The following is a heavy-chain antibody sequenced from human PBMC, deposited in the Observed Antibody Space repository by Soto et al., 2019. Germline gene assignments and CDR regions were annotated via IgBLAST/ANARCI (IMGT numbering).Heavy chain of an antibody. V-gene: IGHV4-39*01. Sequence: QLQLQESGPGLVKPSETLSLTCTVSGGSISNSNYYWGWIRQPPGKGLEWIASIYFTGNTHYNPSLKSRVTISVDRSNNRFSLSLTSVTAADTAVYFCVNEAGSGGYPDWYFDLWGRGALVTVSS. CDR1: GGSISNSNYY. CDR2: IYFTGNT. CDR3: VNEAGSGGYPDWYFDL. D-gene: IGHD3-10*01. J-gene: IGHJ2*01.